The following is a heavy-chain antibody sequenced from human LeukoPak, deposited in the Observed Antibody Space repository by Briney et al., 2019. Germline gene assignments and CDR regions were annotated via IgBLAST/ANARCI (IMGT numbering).Heavy chain of an antibody. D-gene: IGHD3-16*02. CDR2: MNPNSGNT. V-gene: IGHV1-8*01. J-gene: IGHJ4*02. CDR1: GYTFTSYD. Sequence: GASVKISCKASGYTFTSYDINWVRQATGQGLEWMGWMNPNSGNTGYAQKFQGRVTMTRNTSISTAYMELSSLRSEDTAVYYCASMFDYVWGSYRYTVDYWGQETLVTVSS. CDR3: ASMFDYVWGSYRYTVDY.